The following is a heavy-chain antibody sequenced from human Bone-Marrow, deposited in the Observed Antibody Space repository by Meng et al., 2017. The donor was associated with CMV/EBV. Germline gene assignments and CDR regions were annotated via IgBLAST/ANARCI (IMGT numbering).Heavy chain of an antibody. Sequence: LRLSCAASVFTSSDYYLSWIRQAPGKGLEWISYISSSGDTIYYADSVKGRFTISRDNAKNSLYLQMNGLRAEDTAVYYCRVGHYNNWWGQGTLVTVSS. CDR3: RVGHYNNW. D-gene: IGHD1-1*01. V-gene: IGHV3-11*01. CDR2: ISSSGDTI. CDR1: VFTSSDYY. J-gene: IGHJ4*02.